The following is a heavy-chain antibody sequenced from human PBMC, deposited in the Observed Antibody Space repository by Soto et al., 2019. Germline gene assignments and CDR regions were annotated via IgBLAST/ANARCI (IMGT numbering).Heavy chain of an antibody. CDR1: GVTFSSYG. D-gene: IGHD1-1*01. J-gene: IGHJ4*02. V-gene: IGHV3-33*01. CDR3: AGPSKENWKFDY. Sequence: GGSLRLSCAASGVTFSSYGMHWVRQAPGKGLEWVAVIWYDGSNKYYADSVKGRFTISRDNSKNTLYLQMNSLRAEDTAVYYCAGPSKENWKFDYWGQGTLVTVPS. CDR2: IWYDGSNK.